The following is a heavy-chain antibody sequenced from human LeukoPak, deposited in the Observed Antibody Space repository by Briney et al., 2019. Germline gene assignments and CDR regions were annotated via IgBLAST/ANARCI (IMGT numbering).Heavy chain of an antibody. D-gene: IGHD3-10*01. CDR2: ISSSGTYT. J-gene: IGHJ4*02. V-gene: IGHV3-11*05. CDR3: ARDRDGGYFDY. Sequence: GGCLRLSCAASAFTFSDYDMSWICQAPGKGLEWVTYISSSGTYTNNADSVKGRFTISRDNAKNSLYLQMNSLRAEDTAVYYCARDRDGGYFDYWGQGTLVTVSS. CDR1: AFTFSDYD.